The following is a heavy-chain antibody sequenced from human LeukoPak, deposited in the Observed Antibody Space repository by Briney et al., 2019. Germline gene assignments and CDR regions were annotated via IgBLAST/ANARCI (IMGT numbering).Heavy chain of an antibody. D-gene: IGHD1-1*01. CDR3: ARAVADNTFDY. CDR2: LYNSGST. CDR1: GGSISSYY. J-gene: IGHJ4*02. V-gene: IGHV4-59*08. Sequence: SETLSLTCTVSGGSISSYYWSWMRQPLGKGLEWIGHLYNSGSTNYNPSLQSRVTISVDTSKNQFSLRLSSVTAADTAVYYCARAVADNTFDYWGPGTLVIVSS.